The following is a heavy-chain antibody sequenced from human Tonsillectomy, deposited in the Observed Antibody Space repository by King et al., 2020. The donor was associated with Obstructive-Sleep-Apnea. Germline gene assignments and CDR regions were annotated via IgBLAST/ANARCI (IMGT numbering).Heavy chain of an antibody. D-gene: IGHD3-22*01. CDR1: GFTFSSYA. CDR2: ISGSGGST. CDR3: ASHYYDISGVLLRLDY. Sequence: EVQLVESGGGLVQPGGSLRLSCAASGFTFSSYAMSWVRQAPGKGLEWVSSISGSGGSTYYADSVKGRFTISRDNSKHTLYLQVNSLRAEDTAVYYCASHYYDISGVLLRLDYWGQGTLVTVSS. V-gene: IGHV3-23*04. J-gene: IGHJ4*02.